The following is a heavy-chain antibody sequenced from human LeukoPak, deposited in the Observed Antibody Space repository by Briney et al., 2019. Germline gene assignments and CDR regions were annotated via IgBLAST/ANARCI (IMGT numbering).Heavy chain of an antibody. V-gene: IGHV3-11*01. CDR2: ISSSGSTI. CDR1: GFTFSDYY. J-gene: IGHJ4*02. Sequence: TSGGSLRLSCAASGFTFSDYYMSWIRQAPGKGLEWVSYISSSGSTIYYADSVKGRFTISRDNAKSSLYLQMNSLRAEDTAVYYCASGLAATSFDYWGQGTLVTVSS. CDR3: ASGLAATSFDY. D-gene: IGHD6-13*01.